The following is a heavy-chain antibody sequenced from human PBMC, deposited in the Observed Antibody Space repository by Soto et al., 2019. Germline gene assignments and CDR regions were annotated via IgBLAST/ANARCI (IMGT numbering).Heavy chain of an antibody. CDR1: GFTFSSYA. CDR3: AKGSYDSSGYYWDY. CDR2: ISGSGGST. V-gene: IGHV3-23*01. J-gene: IGHJ4*02. Sequence: PGGSLRLSCAASGFTFSSYAMSWVRQAPGKGLEWVSAISGSGGSTYYADSVKGRFTISRDNSKNTLYLQMNSLRAEDTAVYYCAKGSYDSSGYYWDYWGQGTLVTAPQ. D-gene: IGHD3-22*01.